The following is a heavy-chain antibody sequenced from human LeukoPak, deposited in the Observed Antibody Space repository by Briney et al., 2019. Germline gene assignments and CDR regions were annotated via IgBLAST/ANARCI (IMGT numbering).Heavy chain of an antibody. CDR2: IYYSGST. CDR1: GGSISSADYY. CDR3: ARLDPKYCSSTSCYSLVGYYYMDV. Sequence: SQTLSLTCTVSGGSISSADYYWSWIRQPPGKGLEWIGYIYYSGSTYYNPSLKSRVTISVDRSKNQFSLKLSSVTAADTAVYYCARLDPKYCSSTSCYSLVGYYYMDVWGKGTTVTVSS. J-gene: IGHJ6*03. D-gene: IGHD2-2*02. V-gene: IGHV4-30-4*08.